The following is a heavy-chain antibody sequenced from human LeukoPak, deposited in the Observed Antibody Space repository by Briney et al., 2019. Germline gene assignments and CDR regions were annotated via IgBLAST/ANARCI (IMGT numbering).Heavy chain of an antibody. CDR3: TRGYCSSTSCYERGSLSDY. J-gene: IGHJ4*02. Sequence: TGGSLRLSCTASGLTFGDYAMSWFRQAPGKGVEWVGFIRSKAYGGTTEYAASVKGRFTISRDDSKSIAYLQMNSLKTEDTAVYYCTRGYCSSTSCYERGSLSDYWGQGTLVTVSS. CDR2: IRSKAYGGTT. D-gene: IGHD2-2*01. V-gene: IGHV3-49*03. CDR1: GLTFGDYA.